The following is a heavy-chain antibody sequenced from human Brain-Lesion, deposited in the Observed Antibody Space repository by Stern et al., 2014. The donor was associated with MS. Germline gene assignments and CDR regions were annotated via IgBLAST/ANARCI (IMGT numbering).Heavy chain of an antibody. CDR1: GGSVSSTSYA. J-gene: IGHJ5*02. D-gene: IGHD2-15*01. CDR2: IYYSGNT. Sequence: QVQLQESGPGLVKPSETLSLTCTVAGGSVSSTSYAWAWIRQPPGKGLEWIGTIYYSGNTYYSPSLKSRLTISLATSKNQLSLLLGFVTAADTAVYYCAGEEDIRYCSGGSCTGNWFDPWGQGTLVTVSS. CDR3: AGEEDIRYCSGGSCTGNWFDP. V-gene: IGHV4-39*01.